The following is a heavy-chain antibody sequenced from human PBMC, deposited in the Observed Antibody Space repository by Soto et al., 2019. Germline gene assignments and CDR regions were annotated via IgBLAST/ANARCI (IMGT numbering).Heavy chain of an antibody. J-gene: IGHJ4*02. D-gene: IGHD3-3*01. CDR1: GYTFTSYD. CDR2: MNPNSGNT. Sequence: ALVKVSCKASGYTFTSYDINWVRQATGQGLEWMGWMNPNSGNTGYAQKFQGRVTMTRNTSISTAYMELSSLRSEDTAVYYCARGEANYDFWSGYYLDYWGQGTLVTVSS. V-gene: IGHV1-8*01. CDR3: ARGEANYDFWSGYYLDY.